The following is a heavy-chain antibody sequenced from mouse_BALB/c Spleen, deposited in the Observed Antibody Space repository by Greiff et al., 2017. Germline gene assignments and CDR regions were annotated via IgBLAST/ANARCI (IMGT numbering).Heavy chain of an antibody. CDR3: ARSVTGTRGYWYFDV. CDR2: ISSGSSTI. CDR1: GFTFSSFG. D-gene: IGHD4-1*01. V-gene: IGHV5-17*02. Sequence: EVQLVESGGGLVQPGGSRKLSCAASGFTFSSFGMHWVRQAPEKGLEWVAYISSGSSTIYYADTVKGRFTISRDNPKNTLFLQMTSLRSEDTAMYYCARSVTGTRGYWYFDVWGAGTTVTVSS. J-gene: IGHJ1*01.